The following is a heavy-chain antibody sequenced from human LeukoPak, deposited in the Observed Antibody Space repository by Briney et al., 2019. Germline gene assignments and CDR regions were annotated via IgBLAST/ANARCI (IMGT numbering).Heavy chain of an antibody. J-gene: IGHJ1*01. V-gene: IGHV3-23*01. Sequence: PGGSLRLSCAASGFTVSSNYMSWVRQAPGKGLERVSAISGSGGSTYYADSVKGRFTISRDNSKNTLYLQMNSLRAEDTAVYYCAKDAEYYDSSGYYYVKYFQHWGQGTLVTVSS. CDR3: AKDAEYYDSSGYYYVKYFQH. CDR1: GFTVSSNY. D-gene: IGHD3-22*01. CDR2: ISGSGGST.